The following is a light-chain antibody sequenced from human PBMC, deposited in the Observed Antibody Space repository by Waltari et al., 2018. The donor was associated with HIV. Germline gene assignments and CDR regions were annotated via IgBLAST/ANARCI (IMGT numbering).Light chain of an antibody. V-gene: IGLV2-14*03. Sequence: QSTLPQPASVSGSPGQSVTLPCIGTASDFGPYNYVYWYQQHPGNVPQVIIYEVTSRPSGVSHRFSASKSGNTASLTISRLQPEDEAVYFCSTHTADHTLAFGGGTHLTVL. CDR3: STHTADHTLA. CDR1: ASDFGPYNY. J-gene: IGLJ3*02. CDR2: EVT.